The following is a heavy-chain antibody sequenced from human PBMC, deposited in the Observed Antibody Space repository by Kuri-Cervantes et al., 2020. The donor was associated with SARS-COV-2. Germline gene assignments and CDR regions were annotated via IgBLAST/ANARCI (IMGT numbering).Heavy chain of an antibody. CDR1: GGSISSYY. J-gene: IGHJ6*02. CDR3: ARDTGTYCSDISCYSYSYYYGMDV. CDR2: ISYSGNT. V-gene: IGHV4-59*01. D-gene: IGHD2-2*01. Sequence: ESLKISCTVSGGSISSYYWSWIRQPPGKGLEWIGYISYSGNTNYNPSLKSRVTISVDTSKNQFSLRLSSVTAADTAVYYCARDTGTYCSDISCYSYSYYYGMDVWGQGTTVTVSS.